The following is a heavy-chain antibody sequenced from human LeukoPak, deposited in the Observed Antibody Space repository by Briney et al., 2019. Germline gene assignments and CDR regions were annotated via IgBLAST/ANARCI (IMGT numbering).Heavy chain of an antibody. V-gene: IGHV4-59*08. CDR2: IYYSGST. D-gene: IGHD6-13*01. CDR3: ARRSSSGSWYYFDY. J-gene: IGHJ4*02. Sequence: SETLSLTCTVSGGSISSYYWSCIRQPPGKGLEWIGYIYYSGSTNYNPSLKSRVTISVDTSKNQFSLKLSSVTAADTAVYYCARRSSSGSWYYFDYWGQGTLVTVSS. CDR1: GGSISSYY.